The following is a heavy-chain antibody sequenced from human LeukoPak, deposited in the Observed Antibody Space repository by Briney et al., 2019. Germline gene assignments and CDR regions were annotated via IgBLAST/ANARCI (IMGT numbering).Heavy chain of an antibody. CDR3: ARGSGSYYYYYGMDV. J-gene: IGHJ6*04. D-gene: IGHD1-26*01. CDR2: INHSGST. Sequence: SETLSLTCAVYGGSFSGYYWSWIRQPPEKGLEWIGEINHSGSTNYIPSLKSRVTISVDTSKNQFSLKLSSVTAADTAVYYCARGSGSYYYYYGMDVWGKGTTVTVSS. V-gene: IGHV4-34*01. CDR1: GGSFSGYY.